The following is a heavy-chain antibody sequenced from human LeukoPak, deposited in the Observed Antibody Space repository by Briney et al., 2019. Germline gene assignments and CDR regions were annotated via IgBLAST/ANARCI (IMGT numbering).Heavy chain of an antibody. CDR3: ASDQRYAFNY. D-gene: IGHD3-9*01. Sequence: GGSLRLSCATSGFSFTDYPMNWVRQAPGKGLEWVSNIRTSAEGANYAYYADSVKGRVTISRDDAKNTLYLHMNSLRDDDTAVYYCASDQRYAFNYWGQGILVTVSS. J-gene: IGHJ4*02. CDR1: GFSFTDYP. V-gene: IGHV3-48*02. CDR2: IRTSAEGANYA.